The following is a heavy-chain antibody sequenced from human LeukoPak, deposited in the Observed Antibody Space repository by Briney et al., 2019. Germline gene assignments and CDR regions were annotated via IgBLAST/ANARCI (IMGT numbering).Heavy chain of an antibody. D-gene: IGHD7-27*01. V-gene: IGHV5-10-1*01. CDR3: ARLQTEDDAFDI. CDR2: IDPTDSYT. J-gene: IGHJ3*02. CDR1: GYTFINYW. Sequence: GESLRIFCQGSGYTFINYWISWVRQMPGKGLEGVGRIDPTDSYTNYSPSFQGHVSISADKSISTAYLQWSSLKGSDTAMYYCARLQTEDDAFDIWGQGTMVTVSS.